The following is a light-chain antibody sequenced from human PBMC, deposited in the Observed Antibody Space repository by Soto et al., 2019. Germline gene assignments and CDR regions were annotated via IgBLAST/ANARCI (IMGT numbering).Light chain of an antibody. CDR2: DVS. J-gene: IGLJ1*01. Sequence: QSVLTQPAAVSGSPGQSITISCTGTSSDVGASNYVSWYQQYPGMAPKLMIYDVSNRPSGVSNRFSGPKSGNTASLTISGLHAEDEADYYCASYTISSTPLYVFGTGTKLTVL. V-gene: IGLV2-14*01. CDR1: SSDVGASNY. CDR3: ASYTISSTPLYV.